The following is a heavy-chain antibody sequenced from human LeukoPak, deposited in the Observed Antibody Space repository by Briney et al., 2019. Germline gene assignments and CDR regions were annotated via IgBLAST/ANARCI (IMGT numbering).Heavy chain of an antibody. V-gene: IGHV3-30*18. J-gene: IGHJ4*02. D-gene: IGHD6-13*01. CDR2: ISYDGSNK. Sequence: PGGSLRLSCAASRFTFSSYGLHWVRQAQGKGLEWVAVISYDGSNKYYADSVKGRFTISRDNSKNTLYLQMNSLRAEDTAVYYCAKSSSSWRVYWGQGALVTVSS. CDR1: RFTFSSYG. CDR3: AKSSSSWRVY.